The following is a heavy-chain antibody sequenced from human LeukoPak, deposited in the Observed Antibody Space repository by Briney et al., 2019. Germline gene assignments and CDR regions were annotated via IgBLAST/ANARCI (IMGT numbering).Heavy chain of an antibody. CDR3: AKSPYFYNSGRSVDV. V-gene: IGHV3-23*01. D-gene: IGHD3-10*01. CDR1: GFTFSDYA. CDR2: ISGSGGTS. Sequence: GGSLRLSCLPSGFTFSDYAMTWVRQAPGKGLEWVSSISGSGGTSYYADSVKGRFTISRDSAKNMLFLQMNRLRAEDTAVYYCAKSPYFYNSGRSVDVWGKGTTVTVSS. J-gene: IGHJ6*04.